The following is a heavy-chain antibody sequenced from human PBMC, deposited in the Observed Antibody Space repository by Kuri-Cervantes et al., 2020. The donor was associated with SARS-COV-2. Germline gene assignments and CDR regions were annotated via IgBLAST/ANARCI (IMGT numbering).Heavy chain of an antibody. V-gene: IGHV3-53*01. Sequence: ADSVKGRFTISRDNFKIPLSLQMNSLRAEDTAIYHCAKGSRRSAAGLIFDYWGQGTLVTVSS. CDR3: AKGSRRSAAGLIFDY. D-gene: IGHD1-26*01. J-gene: IGHJ4*02.